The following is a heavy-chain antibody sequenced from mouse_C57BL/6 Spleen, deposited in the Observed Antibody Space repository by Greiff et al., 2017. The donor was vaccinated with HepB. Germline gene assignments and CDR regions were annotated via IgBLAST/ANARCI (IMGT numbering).Heavy chain of an antibody. Sequence: VQLQQSGPELVKPGASVKISCKASGYAFSSSWMNWVEQRPGKGLEWIGRIYPGDGDTNYNGKFKGKATLTADKSSSTAYLQLSSLTSEDSAVYFCARDAYVSFAYWGQGTLVTVSA. D-gene: IGHD1-1*01. CDR3: ARDAYVSFAY. CDR2: IYPGDGDT. J-gene: IGHJ3*01. V-gene: IGHV1-82*01. CDR1: GYAFSSSW.